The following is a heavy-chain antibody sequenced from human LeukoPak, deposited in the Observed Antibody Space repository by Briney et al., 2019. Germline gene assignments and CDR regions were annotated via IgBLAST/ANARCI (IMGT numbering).Heavy chain of an antibody. J-gene: IGHJ5*02. CDR2: ISSSSSTI. CDR1: GFTFSSYS. CDR3: AKRGEGVSNRWYMNNWFDP. D-gene: IGHD6-13*01. Sequence: PGGSLRLSCAASGFTFSSYSMNWVRQAPGKGLEWVSYISSSSSTIYYADSVKGRFTISRDNSKNTLYLQMNSLRAEDTAVYYCAKRGEGVSNRWYMNNWFDPWGQGTRVTVSS. V-gene: IGHV3-48*01.